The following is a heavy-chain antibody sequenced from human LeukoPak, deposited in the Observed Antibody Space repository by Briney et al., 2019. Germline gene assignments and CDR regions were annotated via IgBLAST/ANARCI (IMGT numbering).Heavy chain of an antibody. V-gene: IGHV4-39*07. J-gene: IGHJ4*02. CDR2: IYYSGST. D-gene: IGHD6-19*01. CDR1: GGSISSSSYY. Sequence: PSETLSLTCTVSGGSISSSSYYWGWIRQPPGKGLEWIGSIYYSGSTYYNPSLKNRVTISVDTSKNQFSLKLSSVTAADTAVYYCARGGSSGWYYFDYWGQGTLVTVSS. CDR3: ARGGSSGWYYFDY.